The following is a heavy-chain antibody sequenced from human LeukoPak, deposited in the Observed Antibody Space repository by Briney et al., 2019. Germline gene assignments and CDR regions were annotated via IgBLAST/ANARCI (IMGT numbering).Heavy chain of an antibody. D-gene: IGHD4-11*01. CDR2: INPSGGST. CDR1: GYTFTSYY. CDR3: ARNDYSNSQGN. J-gene: IGHJ4*02. Sequence: ASVTVSFTASGYTFTSYYMHWVRQAPGQGLEWMGIINPSGGSTSYAQKFQGRVTMTRDTSTSTVYMELSSLRSEDTAVYYCARNDYSNSQGNWGQGTLVTVSS. V-gene: IGHV1-46*01.